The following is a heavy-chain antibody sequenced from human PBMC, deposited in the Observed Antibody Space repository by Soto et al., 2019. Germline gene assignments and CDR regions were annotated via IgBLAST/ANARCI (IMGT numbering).Heavy chain of an antibody. CDR3: ATQYYYNH. V-gene: IGHV3-21*01. Sequence: VGSLRLSCASSVFMFSAYTMSWVRQAPGKGLEWLSSITSNSDHIDYADSVRGRFTVSRDNARKSLYLQMDSLGAEDTGVYYCATQYYYNHWGPGTLVTVSS. CDR1: VFMFSAYT. J-gene: IGHJ4*02. D-gene: IGHD4-4*01. CDR2: ITSNSDHI.